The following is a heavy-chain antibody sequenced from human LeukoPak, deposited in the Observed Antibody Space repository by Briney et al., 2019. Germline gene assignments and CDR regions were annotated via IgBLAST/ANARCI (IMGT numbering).Heavy chain of an antibody. Sequence: GGSLRLSCATSGFTFSSNWMSWVRHVPGRGLDWVANIKPDGSAEYYAASVKGRFTVSRDNAENSLYLQMNSLRVEDTAVYYCARGSTEFDYWGQGTLVTVSS. CDR1: GFTFSSNW. CDR3: ARGSTEFDY. V-gene: IGHV3-7*01. J-gene: IGHJ4*02. CDR2: IKPDGSAE.